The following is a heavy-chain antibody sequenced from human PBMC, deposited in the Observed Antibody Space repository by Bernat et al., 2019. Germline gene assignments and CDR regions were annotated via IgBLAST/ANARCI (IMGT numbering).Heavy chain of an antibody. CDR1: GFTFSSYA. CDR3: AKDHNTSSGFDC. D-gene: IGHD6-6*01. V-gene: IGHV3-23*04. J-gene: IGHJ4*02. Sequence: EVQLVESGGGLVQPGGSLRLSCTASGFTFSSYAMSWVRQTPGKGLEWVSAISGGGGSTYYADSVKGRFTISRDNSKNTLYLQMNSLRVEDTAVFYCAKDHNTSSGFDCWGQGTLVTVSS. CDR2: ISGGGGST.